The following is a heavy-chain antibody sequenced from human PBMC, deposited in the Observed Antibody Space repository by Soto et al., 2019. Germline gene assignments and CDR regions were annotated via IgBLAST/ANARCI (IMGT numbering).Heavy chain of an antibody. CDR2: IKQDGSEK. CDR1: GFTFSSYW. D-gene: IGHD3-3*01. Sequence: GGSLRLSCAASGFTFSSYWMSWVRQAPGKGLEWVANIKQDGSEKYYVDSVKGRFTISRDNAKNSLYLQMNSLRAEDTAVYYCARATDRYDFWSGYPYYYYYMDVWGKGTTVTVSS. J-gene: IGHJ6*03. CDR3: ARATDRYDFWSGYPYYYYYMDV. V-gene: IGHV3-7*01.